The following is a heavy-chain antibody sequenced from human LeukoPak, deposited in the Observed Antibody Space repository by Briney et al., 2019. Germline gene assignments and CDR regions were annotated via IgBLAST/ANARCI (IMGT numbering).Heavy chain of an antibody. D-gene: IGHD3-22*01. J-gene: IGHJ3*02. CDR3: ARDTPNYDSSGYRSDAFDI. CDR2: ISAYNGNT. V-gene: IGHV1-18*01. CDR1: GYTFTSYG. Sequence: ASVKVSCKASGYTFTSYGISWVRQAPGQGLDWMGWISAYNGNTNYAQKLQARDTMTTDTSTSTAYMELRSLRSDDTAVYYCARDTPNYDSSGYRSDAFDIWGQGTMVTVSS.